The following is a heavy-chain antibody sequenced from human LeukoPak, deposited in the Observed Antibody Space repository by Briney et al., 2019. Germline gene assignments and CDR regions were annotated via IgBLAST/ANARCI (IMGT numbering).Heavy chain of an antibody. CDR1: GFTFGSYS. CDR3: ARRKNDYGDFDF. V-gene: IGHV3-48*01. D-gene: IGHD4-17*01. Sequence: GGSLRLSCAASGFTFGSYSMNWVRQAPGKGLEWISHISRSGNTVYYADSVKGRFTTSRDNAKKSLYLQLDSLRAEDTAVYFCARRKNDYGDFDFWGQGTLVTVSS. CDR2: ISRSGNTV. J-gene: IGHJ4*02.